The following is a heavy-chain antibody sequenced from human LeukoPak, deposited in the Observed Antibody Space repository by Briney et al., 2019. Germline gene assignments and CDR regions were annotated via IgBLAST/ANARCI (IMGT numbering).Heavy chain of an antibody. V-gene: IGHV3-53*01. Sequence: GGSLRLSCAASGFTVSSNYMSWVRQAPGKGLEWVSVIYSGGSTYYADSVKRRFTISRDNSKNTLYLQMNSLRAEDTAVYYCAKDLAPAGMYYFDYWGQGTLVTVSS. J-gene: IGHJ4*02. D-gene: IGHD2-2*01. CDR1: GFTVSSNY. CDR2: IYSGGST. CDR3: AKDLAPAGMYYFDY.